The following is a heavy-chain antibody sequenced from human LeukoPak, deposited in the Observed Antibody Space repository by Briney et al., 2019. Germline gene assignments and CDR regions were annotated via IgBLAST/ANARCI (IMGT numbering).Heavy chain of an antibody. V-gene: IGHV1-24*01. CDR2: FDPEDGET. CDR1: GYTLTELS. J-gene: IGHJ3*02. Sequence: ASVKVSCKVSGYTLTELSMHWVRQAPGKGLEWMGGFDPEDGETIYAQKFQGRVTMTEDTSTDTAYMELSSLRSEDTAVYYCASSGGGDDAFDIWGQGTMVTVSS. D-gene: IGHD6-19*01. CDR3: ASSGGGDDAFDI.